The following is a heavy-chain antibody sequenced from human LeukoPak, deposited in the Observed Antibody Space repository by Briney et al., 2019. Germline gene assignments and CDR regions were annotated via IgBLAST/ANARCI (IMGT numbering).Heavy chain of an antibody. CDR1: GFTLGDYA. CDR3: TRGHGAAAGLLHS. J-gene: IGHJ4*02. D-gene: IGHD6-25*01. V-gene: IGHV3-49*04. Sequence: GGSLRLSCTASGFTLGDYAMSWVRQAPGKGLEWVSFIRSKAYGGTTEYAASVKGRFTISRDDSKSIAYLQTNSLKTEDTAVYYCTRGHGAAAGLLHSWGQGTLVTVSS. CDR2: IRSKAYGGTT.